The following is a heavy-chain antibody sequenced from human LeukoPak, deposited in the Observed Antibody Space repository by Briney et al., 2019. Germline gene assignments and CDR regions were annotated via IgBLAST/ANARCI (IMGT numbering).Heavy chain of an antibody. V-gene: IGHV4-61*05. CDR3: ARHLSFDI. J-gene: IGHJ3*02. D-gene: IGHD3-3*02. CDR1: GGSISSSSYY. CDR2: IYYSGST. Sequence: PSETLSLTCTVSGGSISSSSYYWSWIRQPPGKGLEWIGYIYYSGSTNYNPSLKSRVTISVDTSKNQFSLKLSSVTAADTAVYYCARHLSFDIWGQGTMVTVSS.